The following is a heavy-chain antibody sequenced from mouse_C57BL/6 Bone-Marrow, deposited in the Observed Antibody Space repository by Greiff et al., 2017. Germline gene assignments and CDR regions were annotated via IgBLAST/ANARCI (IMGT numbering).Heavy chain of an antibody. CDR1: GYAFSSSW. CDR3: ARANYYGSTLFDY. D-gene: IGHD1-1*01. CDR2: IYPGDGDT. V-gene: IGHV1-82*01. J-gene: IGHJ2*01. Sequence: QVQLQQSGPELVKPGASVKISCKASGYAFSSSWMNWVKQRPGKGLEWIGRIYPGDGDTNYNGKFNGKATLTADKSSSAAYMQLSSLTSEDSAVYVCARANYYGSTLFDYWGQGTTLTVSS.